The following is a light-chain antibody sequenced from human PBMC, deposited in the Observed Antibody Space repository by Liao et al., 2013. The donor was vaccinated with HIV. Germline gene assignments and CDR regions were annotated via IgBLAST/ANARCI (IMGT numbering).Light chain of an antibody. Sequence: SYELTQPPSVSVAPGKTARITCGGNNIGSKSVHWYQQKPGQSPLLVIYQDTYRPPGIPERFAGTNSGNTATLTISGTQAMDEADYYCQAWDSSTHVVFGGGTKLTVL. J-gene: IGLJ3*02. CDR3: QAWDSSTHVV. CDR1: NIGSKS. V-gene: IGLV3-21*01. CDR2: QDT.